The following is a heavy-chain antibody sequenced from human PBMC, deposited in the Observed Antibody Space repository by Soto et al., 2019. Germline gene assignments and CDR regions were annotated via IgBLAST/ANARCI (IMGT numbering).Heavy chain of an antibody. D-gene: IGHD4-17*01. J-gene: IGHJ4*02. CDR1: GGSIRSSNW. CDR3: ARTTGYGDSPFDY. V-gene: IGHV4-4*02. CDR2: IYHSGSP. Sequence: QVQLQESGPGLVKPSGTLSLTCAVSGGSIRSSNWWSWVRQPPGKGLEWIGEIYHSGSPNYNPSLKSRVXXSXDXXKNQFSLKVSSVTAADTAVYYCARTTGYGDSPFDYWGQGTLVTVSS.